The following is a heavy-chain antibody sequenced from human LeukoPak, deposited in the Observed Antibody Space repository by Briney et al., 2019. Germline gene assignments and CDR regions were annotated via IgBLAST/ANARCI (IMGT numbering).Heavy chain of an antibody. D-gene: IGHD6-13*01. CDR2: VYHSGST. V-gene: IGHV4-38-2*01. Sequence: PSETLSLTCLVSNYSINTGFYWGWIRQSPGKGLEWIGSVYHSGSTYSNPSLTSRVTLSIDASKNEFYLKLTSVTAADTAVYYCARHMDSSSWSYYYYYYGMDVWGQGTTVTVSS. J-gene: IGHJ6*02. CDR1: NYSINTGFY. CDR3: ARHMDSSSWSYYYYYYGMDV.